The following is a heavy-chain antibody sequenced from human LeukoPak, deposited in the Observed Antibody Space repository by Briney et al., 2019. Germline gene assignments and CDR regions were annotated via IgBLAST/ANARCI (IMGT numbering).Heavy chain of an antibody. Sequence: SLSFSSSAYGFTFDDYAMHRDRPAPGKGLNWVFCISCNSGSISYADSVKGRFTISRDNAKNSLYLQMNRLRAEDMALYYCAKGRGLSYDYGVDYWGQGTLVTVSS. V-gene: IGHV3-9*03. CDR2: ISCNSGSI. J-gene: IGHJ4*02. CDR1: GFTFDDYA. D-gene: IGHD4-17*01. CDR3: AKGRGLSYDYGVDY.